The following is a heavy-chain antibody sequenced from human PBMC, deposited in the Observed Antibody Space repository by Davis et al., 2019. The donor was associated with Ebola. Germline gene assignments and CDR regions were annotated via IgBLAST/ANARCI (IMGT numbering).Heavy chain of an antibody. Sequence: AASVKVSCKASGYTFTSYGISWVRQAPGQGLEWMGGIIPIFGTANYAQKFQGRVTITADESTSTAYMELSSLRSEDTAVYYCAREVYSTFDYWGQGTLVTVSS. CDR3: AREVYSTFDY. V-gene: IGHV1-69*13. CDR1: GYTFTSYG. CDR2: IIPIFGTA. D-gene: IGHD6-13*01. J-gene: IGHJ4*02.